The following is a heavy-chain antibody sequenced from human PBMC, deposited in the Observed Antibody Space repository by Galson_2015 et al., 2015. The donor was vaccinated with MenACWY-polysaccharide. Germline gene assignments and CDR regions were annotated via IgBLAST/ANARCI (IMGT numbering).Heavy chain of an antibody. V-gene: IGHV3-48*01. D-gene: IGHD3-22*01. CDR2: IGSISSTI. CDR3: ARVIPGYYNYGMDV. J-gene: IGHJ6*02. Sequence: SLRLSCAASGFTFSSYSMNRVRQAPGKGLEWVSYIGSISSTIYYADSVKGRFTISRDNAKNSLYLQMNSLRAEDTAVYYCARVIPGYYNYGMDVWGQGTTVTVSS. CDR1: GFTFSSYS.